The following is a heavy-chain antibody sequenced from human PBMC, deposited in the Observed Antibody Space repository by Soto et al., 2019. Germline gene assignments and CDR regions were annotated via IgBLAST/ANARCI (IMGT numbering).Heavy chain of an antibody. Sequence: LSLTCPVSGGSISSYYWSWIRQPPGKGLEWIGYIYYSGSTNYNPSLKSRVTISVDTSKNQFSLKLSSVTAADTAVYYCAREQLEVTYFDYWGQGTLVTVSS. CDR3: AREQLEVTYFDY. J-gene: IGHJ4*02. CDR2: IYYSGST. V-gene: IGHV4-59*01. CDR1: GGSISSYY. D-gene: IGHD6-13*01.